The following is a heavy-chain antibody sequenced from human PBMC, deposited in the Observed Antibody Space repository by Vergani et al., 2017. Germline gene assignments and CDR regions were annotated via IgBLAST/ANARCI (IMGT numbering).Heavy chain of an antibody. J-gene: IGHJ4*02. D-gene: IGHD6-13*01. CDR2: ISYDGSNK. CDR3: ARDGPCIAAAGTPLGY. Sequence: QVQLVESGGGVVQPGRSLRLSCAASGFTFSSYAMHWVRQAPGKGLEWVAVISYDGSNKYYADSVKGRFTISRDNSKNTLYLQMNSLRAADTAVYYCARDGPCIAAAGTPLGYWGQGTLVTVSS. V-gene: IGHV3-30-3*01. CDR1: GFTFSSYA.